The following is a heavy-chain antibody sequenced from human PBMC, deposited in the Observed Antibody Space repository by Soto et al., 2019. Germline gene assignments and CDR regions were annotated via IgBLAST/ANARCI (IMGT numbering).Heavy chain of an antibody. CDR2: ISYDGSNK. J-gene: IGHJ6*03. D-gene: IGHD2-2*01. V-gene: IGHV3-30*18. Sequence: GGSLRLSCAASGFTFSSYGMHWVRQAPGKGLEWVAVISYDGSNKYYADSVKGRFTISRDNSKNTLYLQTNSLRAEDTAVYYCAKGGNIVVVPPHYYMDVWGKGTTVTVSS. CDR3: AKGGNIVVVPPHYYMDV. CDR1: GFTFSSYG.